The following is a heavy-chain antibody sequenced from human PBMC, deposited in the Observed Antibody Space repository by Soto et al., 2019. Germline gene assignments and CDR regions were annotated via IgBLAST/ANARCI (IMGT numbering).Heavy chain of an antibody. V-gene: IGHV1-46*01. CDR1: GYTFTSYY. J-gene: IGHJ3*02. CDR2: INPSGGST. Sequence: GASVKVSCKASGYTFTSYYMHWVRQAPGQGLEWMGIINPSGGSTSYAQKFQGRVTMTRDTSTSTVYMELSSLRSEDTAVYYRAREGITIIVVVNDDAYDIWGQGTMVTVSS. D-gene: IGHD3-22*01. CDR3: AREGITIIVVVNDDAYDI.